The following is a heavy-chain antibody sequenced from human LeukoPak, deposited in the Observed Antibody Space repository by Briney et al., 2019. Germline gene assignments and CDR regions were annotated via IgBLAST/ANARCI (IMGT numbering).Heavy chain of an antibody. CDR3: ARGGIGYCSSTSCSFDY. V-gene: IGHV6-1*01. J-gene: IGHJ4*02. Sequence: SQTLSLTCAISGDSVSSNSAAWNWTRLSPSRGVEWLGRTYYRSTWYNDYAVSVQSRITINPDTSKNQFSLQLNSVTPEDTAVYYCARGGIGYCSSTSCSFDYWGQGTLVTVSS. D-gene: IGHD2-2*01. CDR2: TYYRSTWYN. CDR1: GDSVSSNSAA.